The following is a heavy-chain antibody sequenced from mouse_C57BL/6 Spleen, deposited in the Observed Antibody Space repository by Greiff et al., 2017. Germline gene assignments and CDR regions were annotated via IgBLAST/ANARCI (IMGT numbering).Heavy chain of an antibody. V-gene: IGHV6-6*01. CDR3: TRLESYAMDY. J-gene: IGHJ4*01. CDR2: IRNKANNHAT. Sequence: EVQGVESGGGLVQPGGSMKLSCAASGFTFSDAWMDWVRQSPEKGLEWVAEIRNKANNHATYYAESVKGRFTISRDDSKSSVYLQMNSLRAEDTGIYYCTRLESYAMDYWGQGTSVTVSS. CDR1: GFTFSDAW.